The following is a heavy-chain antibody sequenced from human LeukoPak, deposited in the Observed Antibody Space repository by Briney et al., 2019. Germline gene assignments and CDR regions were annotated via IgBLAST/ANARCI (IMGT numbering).Heavy chain of an antibody. D-gene: IGHD3-22*01. J-gene: IGHJ4*02. CDR1: GYTFTSYG. CDR3: ARDPYDSSGYQALRYFDY. V-gene: IGHV1-18*01. CDR2: ISAYNGNT. Sequence: ASVKVSCKASGYTFTSYGISWVRQAPGQGLEWMGWISAYNGNTNYAQKLQGRVTMTTDTSTSTAYMELRSLRSDDTAVYYCARDPYDSSGYQALRYFDYWGQGTLVTVSS.